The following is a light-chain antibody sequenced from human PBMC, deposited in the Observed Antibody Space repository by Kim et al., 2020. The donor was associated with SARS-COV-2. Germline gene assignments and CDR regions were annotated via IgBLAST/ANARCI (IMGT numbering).Light chain of an antibody. CDR3: CSYAGSYTWV. CDR1: SSDVGGYNY. J-gene: IGLJ3*02. Sequence: GQSVTISCTGTSSDVGGYNYVSWYQQHPGKAPKLMIYDVSKRPSGVPDRFSGSKSGNAASLTISGLQAVDEADYYCCSYAGSYTWVFGGGTQLTVL. CDR2: DVS. V-gene: IGLV2-11*01.